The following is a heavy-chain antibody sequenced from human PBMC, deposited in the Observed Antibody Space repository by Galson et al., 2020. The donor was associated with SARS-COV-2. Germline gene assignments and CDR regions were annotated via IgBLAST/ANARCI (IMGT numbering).Heavy chain of an antibody. CDR3: AREYSSSSTGTRTFDY. CDR2: IASDGSNT. Sequence: GGSLRLSCAASGFNLTTYWMHWVRQPPGKGLAWVSRIASDGSNTHYADSVKGRFTISRDNAKNTLYLQMNGLRAEDTAVYYCAREYSSSSTGTRTFDYWGQGTLATVSS. D-gene: IGHD6-6*01. CDR1: GFNLTTYW. J-gene: IGHJ4*02. V-gene: IGHV3-74*01.